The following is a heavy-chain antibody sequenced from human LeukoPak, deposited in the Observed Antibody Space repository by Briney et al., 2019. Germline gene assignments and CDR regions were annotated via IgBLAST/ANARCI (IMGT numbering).Heavy chain of an antibody. CDR2: ISSSSSYI. Sequence: KPGGSLRLSCAASGFTFSSYAMSWVRQAPGKGLEWVSSISSSSSYIYYADSVKGRFTISRDNAKNSLYLQMNSLRAEDTAVYYCARLHYDSSGYEGDYWGQGTLVTVSS. CDR3: ARLHYDSSGYEGDY. D-gene: IGHD3-22*01. V-gene: IGHV3-21*01. J-gene: IGHJ4*02. CDR1: GFTFSSYA.